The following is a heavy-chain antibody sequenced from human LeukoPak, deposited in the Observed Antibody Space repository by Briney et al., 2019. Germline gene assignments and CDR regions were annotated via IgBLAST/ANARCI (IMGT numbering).Heavy chain of an antibody. CDR2: IIPTGGST. CDR1: GYTFTSYY. J-gene: IGHJ4*02. D-gene: IGHD6-13*01. CDR3: ARGSSSWSYLDY. Sequence: ASVKVSCRASGYTFTSYYLHWVRQAPGQGLEWMGIIIPTGGSTSYAQKFQGRVAMTSDTSTSTVYMELSSLRSEDTAVYYCARGSSSWSYLDYWGQGTLVTVSS. V-gene: IGHV1-46*01.